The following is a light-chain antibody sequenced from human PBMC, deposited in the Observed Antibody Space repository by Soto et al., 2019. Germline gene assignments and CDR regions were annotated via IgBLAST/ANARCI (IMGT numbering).Light chain of an antibody. J-gene: IGLJ3*02. CDR2: RSD. CDR3: ATWDDNVYGPV. Sequence: QSVLTQPPSASGTPGQRVTISCSGSRSTIGSNPVQWYRQLPGTAPQLLIYRSDQRPSGVPDRFSGSKSGTSASLTISALQSEDEADYHCATWDDNVYGPVFGGGTKLTVL. V-gene: IGLV1-44*01. CDR1: RSTIGSNP.